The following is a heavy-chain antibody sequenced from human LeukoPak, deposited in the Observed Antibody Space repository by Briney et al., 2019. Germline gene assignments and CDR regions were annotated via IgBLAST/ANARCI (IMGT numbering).Heavy chain of an antibody. CDR1: GFTFTNYW. V-gene: IGHV3-7*01. J-gene: IGHJ3*01. CDR2: IKKDGSEK. Sequence: GGSLRLSCAASGFTFTNYWMSWVRQAPGKGLEWVASIKKDGSEKYFADSLKGRFTISRDNAKNSLYLQINSLRVGDTAVCYCARDHGDYSFAFNVWGQGTMVTVSS. D-gene: IGHD4-17*01. CDR3: ARDHGDYSFAFNV.